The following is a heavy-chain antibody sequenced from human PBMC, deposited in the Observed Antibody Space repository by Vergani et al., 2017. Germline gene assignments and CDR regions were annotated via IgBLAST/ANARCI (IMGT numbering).Heavy chain of an antibody. J-gene: IGHJ3*02. D-gene: IGHD1-1*01. Sequence: EVQLVESGGGLVQPGGSLRLSCAASGFTFSSYWMSWVRQAPGKGLEWVANIKQDGSEKYYVDSVKGRFTIYSDNAKNSLYLQMNSLRAEDTAVYYCARDSPSRATNIWGQGTMVTVSS. CDR2: IKQDGSEK. CDR1: GFTFSSYW. V-gene: IGHV3-7*01. CDR3: ARDSPSRATNI.